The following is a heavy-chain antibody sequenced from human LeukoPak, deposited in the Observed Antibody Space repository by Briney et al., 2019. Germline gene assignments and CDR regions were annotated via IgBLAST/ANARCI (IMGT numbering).Heavy chain of an antibody. CDR1: GFIFTNAW. J-gene: IGHJ4*02. CDR2: ISYDGSNK. Sequence: GGSLRLSCAASGFIFTNAWMTWVRQAPGKGLEWVAVISYDGSNKYYADSVKGRFTISRDNSKNTLYLQMNSLRAEDTAVYYCAKASAALRDYFDYWGQGTLVTVSS. V-gene: IGHV3-30*18. D-gene: IGHD2-2*01. CDR3: AKASAALRDYFDY.